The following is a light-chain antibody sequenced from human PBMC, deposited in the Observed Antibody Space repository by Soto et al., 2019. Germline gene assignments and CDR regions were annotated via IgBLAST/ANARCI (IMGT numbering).Light chain of an antibody. J-gene: IGLJ3*02. V-gene: IGLV2-8*01. CDR1: SSDVGAYNY. CDR3: SSYAGSSWV. Sequence: QSVLTQPPSASGSPGQSVTISCTGTSSDVGAYNYVSWYQQHPGKAPKLMIYDVSKRPSGVPYRFSGSKSGNAASLTVSGFQGEDEADYYCSSYAGSSWVFGGGTQLTVL. CDR2: DVS.